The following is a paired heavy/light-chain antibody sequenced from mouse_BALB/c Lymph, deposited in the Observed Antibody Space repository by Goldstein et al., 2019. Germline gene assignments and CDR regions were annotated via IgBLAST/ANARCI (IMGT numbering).Light chain of an antibody. V-gene: IGKV5-43*01. CDR1: QSISNN. J-gene: IGKJ5*01. Sequence: DIVLTQSPATLSVTPGDSVSLSCRASQSISNNLHWYQQKSHESPRLLIKYASQSISGIPSRFSGSGSGTDFTLSINSVETEDFGMYFCQQSNSWPHTFGAGTKLELK. CDR2: YAS. CDR3: QQSNSWPHT.
Heavy chain of an antibody. CDR1: GFTFSSYA. CDR2: ISSGGSYT. CDR3: ARLGGYGNYDAMDY. D-gene: IGHD2-10*02. V-gene: IGHV5-9-3*01. J-gene: IGHJ4*01. Sequence: EVQLVESGGGLVKPGGSLKLSCAASGFTFSSYAMSWVRQTPEKRLEWVATISSGGSYTYYPDSVKGRFTISRDNAKNTLYLQMSSLRSEDTAMYYCARLGGYGNYDAMDYWGQGTSVTVSS.